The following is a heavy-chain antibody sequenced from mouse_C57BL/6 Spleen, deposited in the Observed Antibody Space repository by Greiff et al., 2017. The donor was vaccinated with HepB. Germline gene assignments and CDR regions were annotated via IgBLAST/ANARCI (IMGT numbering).Heavy chain of an antibody. CDR2: INPNNGGT. Sequence: VQLQQSGPELVKPGASVKISCKASGYTFTDYYMNWVKQSHGKSLEWIGDINPNNGGTSYNQKFKGKATLTVDKSSSTAYMELRSLTSEDSAVYYCARRGNWDKGAGFAYWGQGTLVTVSA. D-gene: IGHD4-1*01. V-gene: IGHV1-26*01. CDR1: GYTFTDYY. J-gene: IGHJ3*01. CDR3: ARRGNWDKGAGFAY.